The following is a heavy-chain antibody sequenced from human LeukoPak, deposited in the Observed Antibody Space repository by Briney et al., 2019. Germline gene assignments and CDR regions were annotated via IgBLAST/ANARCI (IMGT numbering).Heavy chain of an antibody. CDR3: ARERRAYYYGSGRIRAFDI. Sequence: SETPSLSCTVSGGSLSSYYWSWIRQPPGKGLEWNGYIYYSGSTNYNPSLKSRVTISVDTSKNQFSLKLSSVTAADTAVYYCARERRAYYYGSGRIRAFDIWGQGTMVTVSS. V-gene: IGHV4-59*12. CDR2: IYYSGST. CDR1: GGSLSSYY. D-gene: IGHD3-10*01. J-gene: IGHJ3*02.